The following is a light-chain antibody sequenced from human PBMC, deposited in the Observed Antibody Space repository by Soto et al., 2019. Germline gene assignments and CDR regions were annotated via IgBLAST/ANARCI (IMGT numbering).Light chain of an antibody. Sequence: QSALTQPPSASGSLGQSVTFSCTGTSSDVGGYNYVSWYQQHPGKAPKLMIYEVTKRPSGVPDRFSGSKSGNTASLTVSGLQAEDEADYYCSSYAGNKGGVFGTGTKVTVL. CDR3: SSYAGNKGGV. J-gene: IGLJ1*01. CDR2: EVT. CDR1: SSDVGGYNY. V-gene: IGLV2-8*01.